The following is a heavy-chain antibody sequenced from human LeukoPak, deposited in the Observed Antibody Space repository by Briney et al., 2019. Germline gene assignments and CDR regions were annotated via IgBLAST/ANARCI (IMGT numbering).Heavy chain of an antibody. CDR1: GFTFEDYA. V-gene: IGHV3-7*01. CDR3: ARDLAYSRLDY. Sequence: GGSLRLSCAASGFTFEDYAMHWVRQAPGKGLEWVASINPDGNKKYSADSVKGRFTISRDNAENSLYLQMNSLRVEDTAFYYCARDLAYSRLDYWGQGMLVTVSS. D-gene: IGHD5-18*01. CDR2: INPDGNKK. J-gene: IGHJ4*02.